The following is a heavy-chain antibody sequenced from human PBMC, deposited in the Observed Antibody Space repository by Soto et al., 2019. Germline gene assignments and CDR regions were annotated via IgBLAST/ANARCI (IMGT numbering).Heavy chain of an antibody. V-gene: IGHV3-48*02. CDR3: ARGAGGSGSYYELDY. J-gene: IGHJ4*02. CDR1: GFTFSSYS. CDR2: ISSSSTI. D-gene: IGHD3-10*01. Sequence: GESLKISCVASGFTFSSYSMNWVRQAPGKGLEWVSYISSSSTIYYADSVKGRFTISRDNAKNSLYLQMNSLRDEDTAVYYCARGAGGSGSYYELDYWGQGTLVTVSS.